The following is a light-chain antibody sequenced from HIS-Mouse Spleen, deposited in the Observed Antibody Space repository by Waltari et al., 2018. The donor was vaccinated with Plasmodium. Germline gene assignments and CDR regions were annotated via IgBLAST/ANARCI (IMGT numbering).Light chain of an antibody. J-gene: IGLJ3*02. CDR3: YSTDSSGNHRV. V-gene: IGLV3-10*01. CDR2: EDS. Sequence: SYELTQPPSVSVSPGQTARITCSGDALPKKYAYWYQQKSGQAPVLVIYEDSKRHSGIAEGFSGSSSGKMATLTISGAQVEDEADYYCYSTDSSGNHRVFGGGTKLTVL. CDR1: ALPKKY.